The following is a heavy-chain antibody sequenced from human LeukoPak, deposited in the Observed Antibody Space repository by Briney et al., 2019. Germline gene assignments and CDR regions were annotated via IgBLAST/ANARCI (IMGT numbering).Heavy chain of an antibody. CDR3: ARTHSSSWYGGDNFDY. CDR1: GFTFSSYW. V-gene: IGHV3-7*01. Sequence: GGSLRLSCAASGFTFSSYWMSWVRQAPGKGLEWVANIKQDGSEKYYVDSVKGRFTISRDNAKNSLYLQMNSLRAVDTAVYYCARTHSSSWYGGDNFDYWGQGTLVTVSS. J-gene: IGHJ4*02. CDR2: IKQDGSEK. D-gene: IGHD6-13*01.